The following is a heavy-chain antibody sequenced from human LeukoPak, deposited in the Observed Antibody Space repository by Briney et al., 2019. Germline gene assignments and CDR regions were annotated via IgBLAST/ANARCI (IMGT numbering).Heavy chain of an antibody. CDR2: ISTYNYNT. Sequence: ASVKVSCKTSGYTFTSYDITWVRQAPGQGLEWMGYISTYNYNTHHSQKFQGRVFMSTDSSSGTAYMDLQSLTSDDTAVYYCARQYCSSTSCYTKLDCWGQGTLVTVSS. V-gene: IGHV1-18*01. CDR1: GYTFTSYD. CDR3: ARQYCSSTSCYTKLDC. J-gene: IGHJ4*02. D-gene: IGHD2-2*02.